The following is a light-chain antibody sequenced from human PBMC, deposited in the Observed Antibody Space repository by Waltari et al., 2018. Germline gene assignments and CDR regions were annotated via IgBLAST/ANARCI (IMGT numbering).Light chain of an antibody. Sequence: EIVMTQSPGILSLSPGERATLSCRASQNLSANYVAWYQHRPGQPPRLLILGASSRAAGIPDRFSCRGSATDFTLTINRLEPEDFTMYFCHQSAGSPQTFGQGTKLDIK. J-gene: IGKJ2*01. V-gene: IGKV3-20*01. CDR3: HQSAGSPQT. CDR2: GAS. CDR1: QNLSANY.